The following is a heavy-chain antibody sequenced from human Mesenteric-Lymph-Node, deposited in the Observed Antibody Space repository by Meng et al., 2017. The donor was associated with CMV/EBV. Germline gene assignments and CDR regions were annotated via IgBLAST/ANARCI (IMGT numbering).Heavy chain of an antibody. CDR3: ASTQPGLYYYYGMDV. V-gene: IGHV3-53*01. CDR1: GFTVSNNY. CDR2: IHSGGST. D-gene: IGHD1-14*01. J-gene: IGHJ6*02. Sequence: GGSLRLSCAASGFTVSNNYMTWVRQAPGKGLEWVSVIHSGGSTYYADSVKGRFTISRDNSKNTLYLQMNSLRAEDTAVYYCASTQPGLYYYYGMDVWGQGTTVTVSS.